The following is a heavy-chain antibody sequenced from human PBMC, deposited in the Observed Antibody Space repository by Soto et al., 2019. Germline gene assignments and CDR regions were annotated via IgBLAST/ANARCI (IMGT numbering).Heavy chain of an antibody. J-gene: IGHJ6*02. D-gene: IGHD1-26*01. CDR3: ASSEIVGATPRDYGMDV. V-gene: IGHV4-59*01. Sequence: PSETLSLTCTVSGGSISSYYWSWIRQPPGKGLEWIGYIYYSGSTNYNPSLKSRVTISVDTSKNQFSLKLSSVTAADTAVYYCASSEIVGATPRDYGMDVWGQGTTVTVSS. CDR1: GGSISSYY. CDR2: IYYSGST.